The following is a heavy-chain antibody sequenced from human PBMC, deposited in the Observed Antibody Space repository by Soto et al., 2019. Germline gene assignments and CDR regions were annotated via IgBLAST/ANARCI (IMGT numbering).Heavy chain of an antibody. CDR3: AHRRGFGEFLFS. CDR2: IYWNGNQ. Sequence: QITLKESGPTLVKPTQTLTLTCTFSGFSLSTNGEGVGWIRQPPETALEWLALIYWNGNQRYSSSLESRLTITKDTSRNQVVLIMTNMDPVDTATYYCAHRRGFGEFLFSRGQGTLVTVSS. D-gene: IGHD3-10*01. V-gene: IGHV2-5*01. CDR1: GFSLSTNGEG. J-gene: IGHJ4*02.